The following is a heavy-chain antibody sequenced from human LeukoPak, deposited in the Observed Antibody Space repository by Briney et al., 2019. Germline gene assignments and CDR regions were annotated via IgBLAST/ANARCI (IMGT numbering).Heavy chain of an antibody. CDR1: GFTFSSYS. D-gene: IGHD4-23*01. V-gene: IGHV3-21*01. J-gene: IGHJ4*02. Sequence: GGSLRLSCAASGFTFSSYSMNWVRQAPGKGLEWVSSISSSSSYIYYADSVKGRFIISRDNAKNSLYLQMNSLRAEDTAVYYCVRDRGYSTFDYWGQGTLVIVSS. CDR3: VRDRGYSTFDY. CDR2: ISSSSSYI.